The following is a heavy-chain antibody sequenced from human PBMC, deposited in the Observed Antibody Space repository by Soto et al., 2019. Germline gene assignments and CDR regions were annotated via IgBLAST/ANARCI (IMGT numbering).Heavy chain of an antibody. V-gene: IGHV3-53*04. CDR2: IYSGGST. J-gene: IGHJ4*02. CDR1: GFTVSSNY. Sequence: GGSLRLSCAASGFTVSSNYMSWVRQAPGKGLEWVSVIYSGGSTYYADSVKGRFTISRHNSKNTLYLQMNSLRAEDTAVYYCARHAAEKYGGNSYYFDYWGQGTLVTVSS. CDR3: ARHAAEKYGGNSYYFDY. D-gene: IGHD2-21*02.